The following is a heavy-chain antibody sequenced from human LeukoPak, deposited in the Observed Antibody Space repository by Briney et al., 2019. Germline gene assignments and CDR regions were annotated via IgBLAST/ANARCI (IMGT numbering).Heavy chain of an antibody. CDR2: IYSGGST. D-gene: IGHD3-22*01. J-gene: IGHJ4*02. Sequence: QPGGSLRLSCAASGFTVSSNYMSWVRQAPGKGLEWVSVIYSGGSTYYADSVKGRFTISRDNSKNTLYLQMNSLRAEDTAVYYCATIRYYYDSSGFDYWGQGTLVTVSS. CDR3: ATIRYYYDSSGFDY. V-gene: IGHV3-66*02. CDR1: GFTVSSNY.